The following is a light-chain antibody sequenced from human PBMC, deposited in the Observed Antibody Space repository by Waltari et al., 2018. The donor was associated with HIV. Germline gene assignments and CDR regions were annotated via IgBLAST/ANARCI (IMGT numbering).Light chain of an antibody. CDR2: DVR. V-gene: IGLV2-11*01. CDR1: TTDIGDSDY. CDR3: SSYTGSSTI. J-gene: IGLJ2*01. Sequence: QSALTQPRSVSGSPGQSVPISCTGTTTDIGDSDYVSWYQQHPGKAPKLIVYDVRKRPSGVPDRFSGSKSANTAALTISGLQAEDEADYYCSSYTGSSTIFGGGTRMTVL.